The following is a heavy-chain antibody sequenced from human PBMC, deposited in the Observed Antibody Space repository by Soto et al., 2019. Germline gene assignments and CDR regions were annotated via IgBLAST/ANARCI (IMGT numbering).Heavy chain of an antibody. D-gene: IGHD3-10*01. Sequence: QVQLVESGGGVVQPGRSLRLSCAASGFTFSSYAMHWVRQAPGKGLEWVAVISYDGSNKYYADSVKGRFTISRDNSKNTLYLQMNSLRAEDTAVYYCARDLSVALLWFGELQFDPWGQGTLVTVSS. CDR3: ARDLSVALLWFGELQFDP. V-gene: IGHV3-30-3*01. CDR1: GFTFSSYA. CDR2: ISYDGSNK. J-gene: IGHJ5*02.